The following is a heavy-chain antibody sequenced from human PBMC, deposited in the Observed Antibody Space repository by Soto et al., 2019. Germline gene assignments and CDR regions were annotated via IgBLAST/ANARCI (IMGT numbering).Heavy chain of an antibody. CDR1: GGSFSSYY. CDR3: ARGREYYDRGAFDI. D-gene: IGHD3-22*01. CDR2: INHSGST. V-gene: IGHV4-34*01. Sequence: SETLSLTCAVYGGSFSSYYWSWIRQPPGKGLEWIGEINHSGSTHYNPSLKSRVTISVDTSKNQFSLKLNSVTAADTAAYYCARGREYYDRGAFDIWGQGTMVTVSS. J-gene: IGHJ3*02.